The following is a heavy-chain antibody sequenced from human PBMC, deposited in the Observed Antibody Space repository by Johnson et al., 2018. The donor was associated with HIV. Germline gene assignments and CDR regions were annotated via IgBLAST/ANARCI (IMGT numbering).Heavy chain of an antibody. CDR1: GFTFSDYP. CDR3: ARVGDRVIWFGGLDAFDI. Sequence: QVQLVESGGGVVQPGRSLRLSCAASGFTFSDYPMHWVRQAPGQGLEWVAFIRYDGSNKYYADSVKGRFTISRDNSKNTLYLQMNSLRAEDTAGYYCARVGDRVIWFGGLDAFDIWGQGTMVTVSS. CDR2: IRYDGSNK. J-gene: IGHJ3*02. V-gene: IGHV3-30*02. D-gene: IGHD3-10*01.